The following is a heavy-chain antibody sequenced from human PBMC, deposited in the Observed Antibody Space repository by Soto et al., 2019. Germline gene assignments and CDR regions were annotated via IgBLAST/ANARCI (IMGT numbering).Heavy chain of an antibody. V-gene: IGHV4-39*01. CDR3: ARLTPSSIAARPLPYYYYGMDV. Sequence: PSETLSLTCTVSGGSISSSSYYWGWIRQPPGKGLEWIGSIYYSGSTYYNPSLKSRVTISVDTSKNQFSLKLSSVTAADTAVYYCARLTPSSIAARPLPYYYYGMDVWGQGTTVP. J-gene: IGHJ6*02. CDR1: GGSISSSSYY. CDR2: IYYSGST. D-gene: IGHD6-6*01.